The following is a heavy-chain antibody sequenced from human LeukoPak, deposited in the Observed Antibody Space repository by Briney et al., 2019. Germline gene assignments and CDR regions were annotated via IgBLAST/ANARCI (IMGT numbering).Heavy chain of an antibody. CDR2: IWYDGSNK. D-gene: IGHD2-2*01. Sequence: GGSLRLSCAASGFTFSSYGMHWVRQAPGKGLEWVAVIWYDGSNKYYADSVKGRFTISRDNSKNTLYLQMNSLRAEDTAVYYCAKDFSDCSSTSCYGDYWGQGTLVTVSS. V-gene: IGHV3-30*02. CDR3: AKDFSDCSSTSCYGDY. J-gene: IGHJ4*02. CDR1: GFTFSSYG.